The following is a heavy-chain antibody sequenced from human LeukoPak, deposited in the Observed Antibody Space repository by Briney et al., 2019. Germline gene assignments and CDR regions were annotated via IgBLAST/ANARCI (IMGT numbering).Heavy chain of an antibody. J-gene: IGHJ4*02. CDR1: GGSFSGYF. V-gene: IGHV4-34*01. CDR3: ARNRVVGAPNFDY. Sequence: PSETLSLTCAIYGGSFSGYFWSWFRQPPGKGLEWIGEINRSGSTNYNSSLSLKSRVTISVDTSKNQFSLKLSSVTAADTAVYYCARNRVVGAPNFDYWGQGTLVTVFS. CDR2: INRSGST. D-gene: IGHD1-26*01.